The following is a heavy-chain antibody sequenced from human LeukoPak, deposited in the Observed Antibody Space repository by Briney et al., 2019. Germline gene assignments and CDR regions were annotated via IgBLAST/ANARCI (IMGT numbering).Heavy chain of an antibody. CDR1: GGSFSGYY. D-gene: IGHD1-26*01. J-gene: IGHJ4*02. Sequence: SETLSLTCAVYGGSFSGYYWSWIRQPPGKGLEWIGEINHSGSTNYNPSLKSRVTISVDRSKNQFSLKLSSVTAADTAVYYCARAGDSGSYYFDYWGQGTLVTVSS. V-gene: IGHV4-34*01. CDR2: INHSGST. CDR3: ARAGDSGSYYFDY.